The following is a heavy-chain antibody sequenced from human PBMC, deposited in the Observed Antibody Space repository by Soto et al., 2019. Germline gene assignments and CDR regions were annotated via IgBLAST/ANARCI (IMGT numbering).Heavy chain of an antibody. J-gene: IGHJ4*02. Sequence: GGSLRLSCAASGFTFSSYGMHWVRQAPGKGLEWVAVISYDGSNKYYADSVKGRFTISRDNAKNSLSLQMNSLRPEDTALYYCVKDKWYNNTWYLDYWGQGTLVTVSS. CDR3: VKDKWYNNTWYLDY. CDR2: ISYDGSNK. D-gene: IGHD6-13*01. CDR1: GFTFSSYG. V-gene: IGHV3-30*18.